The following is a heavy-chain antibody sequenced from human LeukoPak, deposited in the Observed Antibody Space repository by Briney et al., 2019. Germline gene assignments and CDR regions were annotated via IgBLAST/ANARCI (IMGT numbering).Heavy chain of an antibody. CDR2: NKWEGSRT. Sequence: GGSLILSCAAPRFTFSSYWMHSVRQATAKGQVLVSRNKWEGSRTTYAHSVKGRFTISRDNTKNTLYLQMNSLRAEDTAMYYCSRRGAATDALDIWGQGTMVTVSS. V-gene: IGHV3-74*03. D-gene: IGHD1-26*01. CDR3: SRRGAATDALDI. CDR1: RFTFSSYW. J-gene: IGHJ3*02.